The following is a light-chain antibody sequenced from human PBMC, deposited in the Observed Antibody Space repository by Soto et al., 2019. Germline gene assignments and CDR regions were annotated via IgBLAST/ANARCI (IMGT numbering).Light chain of an antibody. J-gene: IGLJ2*01. CDR2: DVT. CDR1: SSDVGDFNY. CDR3: SSYSSSITHVV. Sequence: QSALTQPASVSGSPGRSVTISCTGSSSDVGDFNYVSWYQHLPGRAPKIIIYDVTNRPSGISYRFSASKSGRTASLTISGLQAEDEADYYCSSYSSSITHVVFGGGTKLTVL. V-gene: IGLV2-14*03.